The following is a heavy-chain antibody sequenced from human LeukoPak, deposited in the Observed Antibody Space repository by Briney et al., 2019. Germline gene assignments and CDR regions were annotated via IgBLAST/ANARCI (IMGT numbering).Heavy chain of an antibody. CDR2: IDPNSGGE. V-gene: IGHV1-2*02. CDR3: ARPLSPYQYYFAY. Sequence: ASVKVSCKASGYTFSAYYMHWVRQAPGQGLEWVGWIDPNSGGENYAQKFQSRVTMTTDTSISTAYMELSRLRSDDTAVYYCARPLSPYQYYFAYWGQGTLVTVSS. CDR1: GYTFSAYY. J-gene: IGHJ4*02.